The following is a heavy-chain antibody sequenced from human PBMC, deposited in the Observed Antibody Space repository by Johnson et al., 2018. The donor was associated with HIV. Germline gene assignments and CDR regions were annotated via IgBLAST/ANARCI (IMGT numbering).Heavy chain of an antibody. CDR3: ARVLRWGSSLTHDAFDI. CDR1: GFTFSSYA. Sequence: QVQLVESGGGLIHPGGSLRLSCAASGFTFSSYAMHWVRQAPGKGLEWVAVISYDGSNKYYADSVKGRFTISRDNSKNTLFLQMNSLRAEDTAVYYCARVLRWGSSLTHDAFDIWGQGTMVTVSS. V-gene: IGHV3-30*04. CDR2: ISYDGSNK. D-gene: IGHD3-16*01. J-gene: IGHJ3*02.